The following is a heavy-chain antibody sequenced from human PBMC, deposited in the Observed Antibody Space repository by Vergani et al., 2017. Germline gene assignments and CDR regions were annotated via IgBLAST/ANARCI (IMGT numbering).Heavy chain of an antibody. Sequence: EVQLLESGGGLVQPGGSLRLSCAASGFTFSSYAMSWVRQAPGKGLEWVSVIYSGGSSTYYADSVKGRFTISRDNSKNTLYLQMNSLRAEDTAVYYCATIDYCDYVGAFDIWGQGTMVTVSS. CDR2: IYSGGSST. J-gene: IGHJ3*02. CDR3: ATIDYCDYVGAFDI. D-gene: IGHD4-17*01. V-gene: IGHV3-23*03. CDR1: GFTFSSYA.